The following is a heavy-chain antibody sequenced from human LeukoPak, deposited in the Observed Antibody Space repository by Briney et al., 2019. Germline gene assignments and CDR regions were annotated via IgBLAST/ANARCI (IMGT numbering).Heavy chain of an antibody. D-gene: IGHD5-24*01. CDR3: AKKRDAFDI. V-gene: IGHV3-7*03. CDR2: MRRDGNEI. Sequence: GGSLRLSCSASGFTFSTYWMSWVRQAPGKGLEWVANMRRDGNEIYYLDSVKGRFTISRDNSKNTLYLHMNSLRAEDTAMYYCAKKRDAFDIWGQGTVVAVSS. CDR1: GFTFSTYW. J-gene: IGHJ3*02.